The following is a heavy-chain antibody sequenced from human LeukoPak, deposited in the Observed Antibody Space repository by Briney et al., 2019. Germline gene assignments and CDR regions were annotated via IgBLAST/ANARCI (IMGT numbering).Heavy chain of an antibody. Sequence: GGSLRLSCAASGFTFSSYGMHWVRQAPGKGLEWVAVISYDGSNKYYADSVRGRFTISRDNSKNTLYLQMNSLRAEDTAVYYCAKDCGYSSGWRFDPWGQGTLVTASS. CDR1: GFTFSSYG. CDR3: AKDCGYSSGWRFDP. CDR2: ISYDGSNK. D-gene: IGHD6-19*01. V-gene: IGHV3-30*18. J-gene: IGHJ5*02.